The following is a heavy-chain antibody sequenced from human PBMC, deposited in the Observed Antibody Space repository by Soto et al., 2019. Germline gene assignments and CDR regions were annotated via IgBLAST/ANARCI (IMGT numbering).Heavy chain of an antibody. Sequence: PEETLSLTCTVSGYSISGYYWSWVRQPPGKGLQWIGCIYYSGSTNYNPSLKSRVTISVDTSKNQFSLKLSSVTAADTAVYYCARTYTYFYYSSLLAWFDPLSQGTLLTVSA. D-gene: IGHD3-22*01. CDR1: GYSISGYY. CDR2: IYYSGST. J-gene: IGHJ5*02. CDR3: ARTYTYFYYSSLLAWFDP. V-gene: IGHV4-59*01.